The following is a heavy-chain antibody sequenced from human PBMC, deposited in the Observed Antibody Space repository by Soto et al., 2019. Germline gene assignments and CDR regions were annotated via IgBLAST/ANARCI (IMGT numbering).Heavy chain of an antibody. D-gene: IGHD1-26*01. Sequence: SETLSLTCTVSGGSISSSSYYWGWIRQPPGKGLEWIGSIYYNGSTYYNPSLKSRVTIYVDTSKNQNYLKLRSMTAADSVVYFCASFLFMGRIGSYQWDLDDWGQGTLVT. CDR3: ASFLFMGRIGSYQWDLDD. CDR1: GGSISSSSYY. J-gene: IGHJ4*02. CDR2: IYYNGST. V-gene: IGHV4-39*01.